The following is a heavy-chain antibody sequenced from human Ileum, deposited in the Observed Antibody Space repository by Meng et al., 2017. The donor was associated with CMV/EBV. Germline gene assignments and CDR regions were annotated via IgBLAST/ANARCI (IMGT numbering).Heavy chain of an antibody. D-gene: IGHD2-15*01. CDR2: IAYSGGT. V-gene: IGHV4-39*07. J-gene: IGHJ4*02. CDR3: VRDANGGLVAEY. CDR1: GDSFSSSSHY. Sequence: QLHLQESGPGLVRPSETMSITCTVSGDSFSSSSHYWGWIRQTPGRGLECIGSIAYSGGTHYNPPLKSRVTVSIDTSKNQFSLRLTSVTAADTALYYCVRDANGGLVAEYWGQGTLVTVSS.